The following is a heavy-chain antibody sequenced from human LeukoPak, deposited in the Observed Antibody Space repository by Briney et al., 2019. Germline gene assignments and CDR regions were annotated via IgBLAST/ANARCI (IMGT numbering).Heavy chain of an antibody. CDR1: GYTLTELS. Sequence: GASVKVSCKVSGYTLTELSMHWVRQAPGKGPEWMGGFDPEDGETIYAQKFQGRVTMTEDTSTDTAYMELSSLRSEDTAVYYCATVYCSSTSCYRNFDYWGQGTLVTVSS. CDR3: ATVYCSSTSCYRNFDY. CDR2: FDPEDGET. V-gene: IGHV1-24*01. J-gene: IGHJ4*02. D-gene: IGHD2-2*02.